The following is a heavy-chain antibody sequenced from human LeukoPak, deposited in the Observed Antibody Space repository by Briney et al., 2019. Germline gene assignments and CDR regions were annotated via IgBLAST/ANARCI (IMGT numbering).Heavy chain of an antibody. CDR2: ISGSGGST. CDR1: GFTFSSYA. V-gene: IGHV3-23*01. J-gene: IGHJ5*02. D-gene: IGHD3-10*01. Sequence: PGGSLRLSCAASGFTFSSYAMSWVRQAPGKGMEWVSSISGSGGSTYYADFVKGRFTISRDNSKNTLYLQMNSLRAEDTAVYYCAKAGYGSGSYYNNWFDPWGQGTLVTVSS. CDR3: AKAGYGSGSYYNNWFDP.